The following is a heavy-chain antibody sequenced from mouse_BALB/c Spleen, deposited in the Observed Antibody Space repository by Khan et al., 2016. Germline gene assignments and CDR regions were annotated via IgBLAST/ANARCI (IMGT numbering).Heavy chain of an antibody. D-gene: IGHD2-4*01. CDR2: IWPGGST. CDR1: GFSLTNSG. V-gene: IGHV2-9*02. Sequence: QVQLKESGPGLVAPSQSLSITCTVSGFSLTNSGVHWIRQPPGKGMEWLGVIWPGGSTDYNSDLMSRLSINKDNYKNHVFLKMISLQLDDTAMYSCARDDHDYDALFASCGQCTLVIVSA. CDR3: ARDDHDYDALFAS. J-gene: IGHJ3*01.